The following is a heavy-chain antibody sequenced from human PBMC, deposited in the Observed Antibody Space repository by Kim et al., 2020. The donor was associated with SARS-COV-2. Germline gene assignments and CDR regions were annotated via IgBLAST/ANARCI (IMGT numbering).Heavy chain of an antibody. Sequence: SETLSLTCTVSGASISSGGYYWSWIRQHPGKGLEWIGNIYYSGSTSYNPSLKSRVTLSIDTSKNQFSLRLGSVTAADTAVYYCARGRITIFVALFESDY. CDR1: GASISSGGYY. J-gene: IGHJ4*01. CDR2: IYYSGST. V-gene: IGHV4-31*03. CDR3: ARGRITIFVALFESDY. D-gene: IGHD3-3*01.